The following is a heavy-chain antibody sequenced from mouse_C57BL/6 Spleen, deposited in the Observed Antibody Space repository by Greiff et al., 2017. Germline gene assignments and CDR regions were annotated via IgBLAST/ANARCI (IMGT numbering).Heavy chain of an antibody. CDR1: GYTFTDYY. CDR2: INPNHGGT. V-gene: IGHV1-26*01. J-gene: IGHJ3*01. Sequence: VQLQQSGPELVKPGASVKISCKASGYTFTDYYMNWVKQSHGKSLEWIGDINPNHGGTSYNQKFKGKATLPVDKYSSPAYMEIRSLTSEDSAVYYCASAAFAYWGQGTLVTVSA. CDR3: ASAAFAY.